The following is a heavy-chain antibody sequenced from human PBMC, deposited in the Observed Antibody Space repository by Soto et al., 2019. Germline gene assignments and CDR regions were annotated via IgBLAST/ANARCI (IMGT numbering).Heavy chain of an antibody. V-gene: IGHV2-5*02. CDR2: IYWDDDK. J-gene: IGHJ4*02. D-gene: IGHD6-19*01. CDR1: GFSLSSTRMA. Sequence: QITLKESGPTLVKPTQTLTLTCTFSGFSLSSTRMAVGWIRQPPGKALEWLALIYWDDDKRYSPFLKSRLTIXYXTAXIQVVLTMSNMDPVDTARYYCAHIVVAGLGYYFDYWGQGTLVTVSS. CDR3: AHIVVAGLGYYFDY.